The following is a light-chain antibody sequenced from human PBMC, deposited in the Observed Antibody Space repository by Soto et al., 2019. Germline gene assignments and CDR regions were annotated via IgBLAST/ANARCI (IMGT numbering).Light chain of an antibody. J-gene: IGKJ5*01. CDR3: QQYGSSTRT. CDR2: GAS. CDR1: QSVDIN. Sequence: EIVLTQSPATLSVSPGERVSLSCRASQSVDINLAWYPQTPGQAPRLLIYGASTRATDMQGRFSGRGAGTECTLTITRLEPEDVAVYYCQQYGSSTRTFGQGTRLEIK. V-gene: IGKV3-15*01.